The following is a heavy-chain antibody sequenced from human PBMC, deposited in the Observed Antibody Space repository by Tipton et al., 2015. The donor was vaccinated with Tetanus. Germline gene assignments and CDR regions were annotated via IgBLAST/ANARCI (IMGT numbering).Heavy chain of an antibody. CDR1: GFSVSSNY. J-gene: IGHJ4*02. Sequence: SLRLSCAISGFSVSSNYLTWVRQAPGKGLEWVSVIHTGGNTYYADSVKGRFTVSRDNAKNSLYLQMNSMTVEDTAVYYCARVSTNSGTSWRFDYWGQGTLVTVSS. D-gene: IGHD6-13*01. CDR3: ARVSTNSGTSWRFDY. V-gene: IGHV3-53*01. CDR2: IHTGGNT.